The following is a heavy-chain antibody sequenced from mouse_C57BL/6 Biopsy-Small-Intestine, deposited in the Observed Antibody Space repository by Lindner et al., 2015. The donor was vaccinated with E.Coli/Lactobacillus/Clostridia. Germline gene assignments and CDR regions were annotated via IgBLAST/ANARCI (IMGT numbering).Heavy chain of an antibody. Sequence: VQLQESGPGMVKPSQSLSLPCTVTGYSITSGYDWHWIRHFPGNKLEWMGYISYSGSTNYNPSLKSRISITHDTSKNHFFLKLNSVTTEDTATYYCARGYYGSTYGYYFDYWGQGTTLTVSS. CDR2: ISYSGST. CDR3: ARGYYGSTYGYYFDY. D-gene: IGHD1-1*01. CDR1: GYSITSGYD. J-gene: IGHJ2*01. V-gene: IGHV3-1*01.